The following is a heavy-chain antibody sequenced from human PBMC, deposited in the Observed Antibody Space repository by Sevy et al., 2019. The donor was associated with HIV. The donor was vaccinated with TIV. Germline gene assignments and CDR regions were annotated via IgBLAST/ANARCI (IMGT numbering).Heavy chain of an antibody. CDR1: GFNVSSNY. CDR3: ARDPIGGELDDFDI. V-gene: IGHV3-66*01. Sequence: GGSLRLSCAASGFNVSSNYMSWVRQAPGKGLEWVSVIYRGGSTDYADSVKGRFIISRDNSENTRDLQMNSLRAEDTAVYYCARDPIGGELDDFDIWGQGTMVTVSS. CDR2: IYRGGST. D-gene: IGHD1-26*01. J-gene: IGHJ3*02.